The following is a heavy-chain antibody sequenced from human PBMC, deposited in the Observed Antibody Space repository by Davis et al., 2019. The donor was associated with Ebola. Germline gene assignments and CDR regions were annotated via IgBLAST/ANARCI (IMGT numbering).Heavy chain of an antibody. D-gene: IGHD3-10*01. J-gene: IGHJ6*02. CDR3: AREGGLVRGVVITWKYGMDV. CDR2: INGGNGNR. Sequence: AASVTVSCKASGYTFTNYAIHWVRQAPGQRPEWMGWINGGNGNRKYSQRIQDRVTITRDTSASTVYMELSSLRSEDTAVYYCAREGGLVRGVVITWKYGMDVWGQGTRVTVSS. V-gene: IGHV1-3*01. CDR1: GYTFTNYA.